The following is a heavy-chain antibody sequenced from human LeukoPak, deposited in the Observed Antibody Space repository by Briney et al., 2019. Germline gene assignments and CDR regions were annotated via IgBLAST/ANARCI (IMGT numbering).Heavy chain of an antibody. CDR2: IDWDDDK. CDR3: ARMRDYDFWSGYSNWFDP. J-gene: IGHJ5*02. Sequence: SGPALVKPTQTLTLTCTFSGFSLSTSGMCVSWIRQPPGKALEWLARIDWDDDKYYSTSLKTRLTISNDTSKNQVVLTMTNMDPVDTATYYCARMRDYDFWSGYSNWFDPWGQGTLVTVSS. CDR1: GFSLSTSGMC. V-gene: IGHV2-70*11. D-gene: IGHD3-3*01.